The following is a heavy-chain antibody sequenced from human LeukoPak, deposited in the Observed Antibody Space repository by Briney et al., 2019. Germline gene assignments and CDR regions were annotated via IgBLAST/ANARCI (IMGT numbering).Heavy chain of an antibody. Sequence: GGSLRLSCAASGFTFNTYTMNWVRQAPGKGLEWVSYISGSSGIIDYADSVRGRFTISRDNAKNSLYLQMNSLRAEDTAVYYCARGSTYDESSGQVPFDYWGQGTLVTVSS. J-gene: IGHJ4*02. CDR1: GFTFNTYT. CDR3: ARGSTYDESSGQVPFDY. V-gene: IGHV3-48*01. CDR2: ISGSSGII. D-gene: IGHD3-22*01.